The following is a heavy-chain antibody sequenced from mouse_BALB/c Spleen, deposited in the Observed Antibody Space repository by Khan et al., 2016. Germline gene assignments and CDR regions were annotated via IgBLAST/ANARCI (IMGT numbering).Heavy chain of an antibody. CDR3: AEDYYGSNWFAY. Sequence: IQLVQSGPELKKPGETVKISCKASGYTFTNYGMNWVKQAPGKGLKWMGWINTNTGEPTYAEEFKGRFAFSLETSASTAYLQINNLKNEDTATXYCAEDYYGSNWFAYGGQGTLVTVSA. V-gene: IGHV9-3*02. D-gene: IGHD1-1*01. CDR1: GYTFTNYG. CDR2: INTNTGEP. J-gene: IGHJ3*01.